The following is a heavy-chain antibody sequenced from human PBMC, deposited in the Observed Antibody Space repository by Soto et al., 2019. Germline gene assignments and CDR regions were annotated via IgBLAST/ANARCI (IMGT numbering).Heavy chain of an antibody. D-gene: IGHD3-22*01. CDR3: ARMVYDSSGYYFAFDI. CDR2: IDWDDDK. V-gene: IGHV2-70*11. J-gene: IGHJ3*02. CDR1: GFSLSTSGMC. Sequence: SGPTLVKPTQTLTLTCTFSGFSLSTSGMCVSWIRQPPGKTLEWLARIDWDDDKYYSTSLKTRLTISKDTSKNQVVLTMTNMDPVDTATYYCARMVYDSSGYYFAFDIWGQGTMVTVSS.